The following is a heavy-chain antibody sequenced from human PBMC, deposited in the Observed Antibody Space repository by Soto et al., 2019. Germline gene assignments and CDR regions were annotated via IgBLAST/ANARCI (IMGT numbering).Heavy chain of an antibody. Sequence: GGSLRLSCVTYGLTFTDYWMSWVRQAPGKGLEWVANIKQDESEKNYLDSGKGRFTISRDNDKNSLYLQMNSLRAEDTAVYYCASDRFRGTYYLRGVTYFFEEWGQGAPVTVS. CDR3: ASDRFRGTYYLRGVTYFFEE. V-gene: IGHV3-7*03. D-gene: IGHD1-26*01. J-gene: IGHJ4*02. CDR1: GLTFTDYW. CDR2: IKQDESEK.